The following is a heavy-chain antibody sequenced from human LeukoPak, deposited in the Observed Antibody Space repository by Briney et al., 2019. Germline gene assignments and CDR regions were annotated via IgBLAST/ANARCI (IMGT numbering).Heavy chain of an antibody. D-gene: IGHD2/OR15-2a*01. J-gene: IGHJ3*02. CDR3: ARAKNRAYAFDI. CDR1: VYTFTSYY. Sequence: ASVTVSFTSSVYTFTSYYMHWVRQAPGQGLEWMGIINPSGGSTSYAQKFQGRVTMTRDTSTSTVYMELSSLRSEDTAVYYCARAKNRAYAFDIWGQGTMVTVSS. V-gene: IGHV1-46*01. CDR2: INPSGGST.